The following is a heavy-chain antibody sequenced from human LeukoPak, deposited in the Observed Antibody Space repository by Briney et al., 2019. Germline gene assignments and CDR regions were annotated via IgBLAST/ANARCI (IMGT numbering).Heavy chain of an antibody. CDR3: ASYYGGNFYFDY. Sequence: SEALSLTCAVYGGSFSGYYWSWIRQPPGKGLEWIGEINHSGSTNYNPSLKSRVTIAVDTSRNQFSLKLSSVTAADTAVYYCASYYGGNFYFDYWGQGTLVTVSS. V-gene: IGHV4-34*01. CDR1: GGSFSGYY. J-gene: IGHJ4*02. D-gene: IGHD4-23*01. CDR2: INHSGST.